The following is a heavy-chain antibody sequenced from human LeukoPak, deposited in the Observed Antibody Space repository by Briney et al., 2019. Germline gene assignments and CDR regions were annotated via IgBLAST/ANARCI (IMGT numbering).Heavy chain of an antibody. V-gene: IGHV3-11*01. CDR3: ARETYFYDTDYYYVKYFDS. CDR2: ISSSGSTI. D-gene: IGHD3-22*01. Sequence: GGSLRLSRAASGFTFSDSYMSWVRQAPGKGLEWVSYISSSGSTIYYADSVKGRFTISRDNAKNSLYLQMNSLSAEDTAVYFCARETYFYDTDYYYVKYFDSWGQGTLVTVSS. CDR1: GFTFSDSY. J-gene: IGHJ4*02.